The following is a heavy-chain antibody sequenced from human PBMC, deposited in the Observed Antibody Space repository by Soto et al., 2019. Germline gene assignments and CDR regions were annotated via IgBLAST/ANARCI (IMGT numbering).Heavy chain of an antibody. CDR1: GYTFTSYG. V-gene: IGHV1-18*04. CDR3: AXDFWSGYYSRYYYGMDV. Sequence: ASVKVSCKASGYTFTSYGISWVRQAPGQGLEWMGWISAYNGNTNYAQKLQGRVTMTTDTSTSTAYMELRSLRSDDTAVYYCAXDFWSGYYSRYYYGMDVWGQGTTVTVSS. CDR2: ISAYNGNT. D-gene: IGHD3-3*01. J-gene: IGHJ6*02.